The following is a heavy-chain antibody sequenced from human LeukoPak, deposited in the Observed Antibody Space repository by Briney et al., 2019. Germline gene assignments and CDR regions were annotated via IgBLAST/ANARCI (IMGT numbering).Heavy chain of an antibody. CDR3: ASVDILTGYFLDY. CDR1: GFTFSSYS. D-gene: IGHD3-9*01. V-gene: IGHV3-21*01. J-gene: IGHJ4*02. CDR2: ISSSSSYI. Sequence: GGSLRLSCAASGFTFSSYSMNWVRQAPGKGLEWVSSISSSSSYIYYADSVKGRFTISRDNAKNSLYLQMNSLRAEDTAVYYCASVDILTGYFLDYWGQGTLVTVSS.